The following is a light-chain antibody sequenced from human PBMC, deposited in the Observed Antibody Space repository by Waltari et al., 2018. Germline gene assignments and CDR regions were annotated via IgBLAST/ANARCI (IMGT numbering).Light chain of an antibody. CDR2: EVN. CDR1: SSDVGGYNH. V-gene: IGLV2-14*01. Sequence: QSALTQPASVSGSPGQSITISSTGSSSDVGGYNHFPWYQQYQGKVPKIMIYEVNNRPSGVSSRFSGSKSGNTASLTISGLQADDEADYYCSSFTSRHLYVFGTGTAVTVL. CDR3: SSFTSRHLYV. J-gene: IGLJ1*01.